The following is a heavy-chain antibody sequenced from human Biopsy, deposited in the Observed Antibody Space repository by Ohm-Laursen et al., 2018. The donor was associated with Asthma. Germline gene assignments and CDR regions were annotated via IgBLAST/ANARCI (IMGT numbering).Heavy chain of an antibody. D-gene: IGHD6-13*01. J-gene: IGHJ4*02. Sequence: SETLSLTCTVSPGSINDYYWNWIRQFPGKGLEWIGYVHSTGSTRFNPSLKSRLTISVDTSVDQVSLKLTSVTAADTAVYYCVRATSTWSQSGPHYFDHLGQGTLVTVSS. CDR2: VHSTGST. V-gene: IGHV4-59*01. CDR1: PGSINDYY. CDR3: VRATSTWSQSGPHYFDH.